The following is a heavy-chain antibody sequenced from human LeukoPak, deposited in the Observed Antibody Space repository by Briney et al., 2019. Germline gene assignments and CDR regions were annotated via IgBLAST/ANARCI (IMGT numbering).Heavy chain of an antibody. CDR1: GDTFTGNY. Sequence: ASVKVSCKASGDTFTGNYMYWVRHAPGQGLERMGWINPNSGGTNYAQKFQGRVTMTRDTSISTAYMELSRLRSDDTAVYYCASGNLNDYWGQGTLVTVSS. CDR2: INPNSGGT. V-gene: IGHV1-2*02. J-gene: IGHJ4*02. D-gene: IGHD1-14*01. CDR3: ASGNLNDY.